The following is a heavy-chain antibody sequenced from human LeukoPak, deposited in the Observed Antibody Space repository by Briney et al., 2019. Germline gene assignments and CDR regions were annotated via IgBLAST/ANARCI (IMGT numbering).Heavy chain of an antibody. CDR2: MKQDGSEK. J-gene: IGHJ6*03. D-gene: IGHD6-13*01. CDR1: GFTFSSYW. Sequence: GGSLRLSCAASGFTFSSYWMSWVRQAPGKGLEWVANMKQDGSEKYYVDSVKGRFTISRDNAKNSLYLQMNSLRAEDTAVYYCARAAKVRSSWGSYYYYYYVDVWGKGTTVTVSS. CDR3: ARAAKVRSSWGSYYYYYYVDV. V-gene: IGHV3-7*01.